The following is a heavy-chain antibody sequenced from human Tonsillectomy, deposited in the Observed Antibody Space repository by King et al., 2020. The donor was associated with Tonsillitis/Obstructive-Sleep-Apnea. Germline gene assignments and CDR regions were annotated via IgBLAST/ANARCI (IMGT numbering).Heavy chain of an antibody. CDR1: GGSISSGGYS. CDR2: IYHSGST. CDR3: AILYGESTTYYFDY. V-gene: IGHV4-30-2*01. D-gene: IGHD2/OR15-2a*01. J-gene: IGHJ4*02. Sequence: QLQESGSGLVKPSQTLSLTCAVSGGSISSGGYSWSWIRQPPGKGLEWIVYIYHSGSTYYNPSLKSRVTISVDRSKNQFSLKLSSVTAADTAVYYCAILYGESTTYYFDYWGQGTLVTVSS.